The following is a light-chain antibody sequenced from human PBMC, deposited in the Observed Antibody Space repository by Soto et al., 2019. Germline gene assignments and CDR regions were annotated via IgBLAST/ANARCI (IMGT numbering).Light chain of an antibody. CDR1: QSISSW. CDR2: KAS. V-gene: IGKV1-5*03. CDR3: QQYNSYSWT. J-gene: IGKJ1*01. Sequence: DIQMNQSPATLSAYVGDRVTITCRASQSISSWLAWYQQKPGKAPKLLIYKASSLESGVPSRFSGSGSGTEFTLTISSLQPDDFATYYCQQYNSYSWTFGQGTKVDIK.